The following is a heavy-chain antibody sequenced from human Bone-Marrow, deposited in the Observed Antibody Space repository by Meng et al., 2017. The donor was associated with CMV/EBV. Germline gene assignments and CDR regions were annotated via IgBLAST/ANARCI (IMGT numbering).Heavy chain of an antibody. D-gene: IGHD6-13*01. J-gene: IGHJ6*02. CDR3: ARDHRAQQLGRYGMDV. CDR1: RFRFSSYS. Sequence: GFLKIPCAPSRFRFSSYSMNWVRQAPGKGLEWVSSISSSSSYIYYADPVKGRFTISGDNAKNSLYLQMNSLRAEDTAVYYCARDHRAQQLGRYGMDVWGQGTTVTVSS. V-gene: IGHV3-21*01. CDR2: ISSSSSYI.